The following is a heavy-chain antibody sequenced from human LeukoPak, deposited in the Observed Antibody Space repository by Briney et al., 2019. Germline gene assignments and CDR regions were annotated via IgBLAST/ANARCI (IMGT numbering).Heavy chain of an antibody. CDR3: ARDPTGYDFWSGYYTAALDY. CDR2: INSDGSST. CDR1: GFTFGSYW. V-gene: IGHV3-74*01. D-gene: IGHD3-3*01. J-gene: IGHJ4*02. Sequence: GGSLRLSCAASGFTFGSYWMHWVRQAPGKGLVRVSRINSDGSSTSYADSVKGRFTISRDNAKNTLYLQMNSLRAEDTAVYYCARDPTGYDFWSGYYTAALDYWGQGTLVTVSS.